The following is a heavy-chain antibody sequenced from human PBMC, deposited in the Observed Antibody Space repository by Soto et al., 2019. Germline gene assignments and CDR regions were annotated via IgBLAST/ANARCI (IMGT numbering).Heavy chain of an antibody. CDR1: GGSISSYY. J-gene: IGHJ4*02. D-gene: IGHD3-10*01. CDR3: ASMGYHYGSGSYPLDY. Sequence: PSETLSLTCTVSGGSISSYYWTWIRQPPGKGLEWIGFIYNSGSTHYNPSLRSQVTISVDTSKNQFSLKMRSVTAADTAVYYCASMGYHYGSGSYPLDYWGQGTLVTVS. V-gene: IGHV4-59*08. CDR2: IYNSGST.